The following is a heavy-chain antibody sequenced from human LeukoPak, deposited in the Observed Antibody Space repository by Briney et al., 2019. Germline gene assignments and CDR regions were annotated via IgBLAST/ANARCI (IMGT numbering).Heavy chain of an antibody. CDR2: ISGSGGST. D-gene: IGHD1-1*01. CDR1: GFTFSSYA. CDR3: ARGTGSDY. J-gene: IGHJ4*02. V-gene: IGHV3-23*01. Sequence: PGGSLRLSCAASGFTFSSYAMSWVRQAPGKGLEWVSAISGSGGSTYYADSVKGRFTISRDNAKNSLYLLMNSLRAEDTAVYYCARGTGSDYWGQGTLVTVSS.